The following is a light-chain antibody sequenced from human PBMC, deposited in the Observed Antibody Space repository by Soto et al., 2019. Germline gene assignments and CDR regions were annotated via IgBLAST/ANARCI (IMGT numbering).Light chain of an antibody. Sequence: QSALTQPASVSGSPGQSITISCTGTSSDVGGYNYVSWYQQHPGKAPKLMIYDVSNRPSGVSNRFSGSKSGNTASLTISGLQAEDEADYYCSSYTSSSTLPVFGGGT. CDR3: SSYTSSSTLPV. V-gene: IGLV2-14*01. CDR1: SSDVGGYNY. CDR2: DVS. J-gene: IGLJ2*01.